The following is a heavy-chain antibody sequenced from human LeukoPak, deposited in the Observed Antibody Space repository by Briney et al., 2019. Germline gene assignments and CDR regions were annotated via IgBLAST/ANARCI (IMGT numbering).Heavy chain of an antibody. CDR3: ARDLRYYYGYSDY. Sequence: GGSLRLSCAASGFIFSDYNMNWVRQAPGKGLEWVANIKQDGSEKYYVDSVKGRFTISRDNAKNSLYLQMNSLRAEDTAVYYCARDLRYYYGYSDYWGQGTLVTVSS. CDR2: IKQDGSEK. CDR1: GFIFSDYN. V-gene: IGHV3-7*01. D-gene: IGHD3-10*01. J-gene: IGHJ4*02.